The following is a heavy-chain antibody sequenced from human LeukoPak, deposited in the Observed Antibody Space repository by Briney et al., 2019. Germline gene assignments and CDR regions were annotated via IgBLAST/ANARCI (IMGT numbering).Heavy chain of an antibody. CDR2: VDPEDGET. D-gene: IGHD3-16*01. CDR1: GYTFTDYY. CDR3: ATGGDGLRAFDI. V-gene: IGHV1-69-2*01. J-gene: IGHJ3*02. Sequence: ASVKVSCKVSGYTFTDYYMRWVQQAPGKGLEWMGLVDPEDGETIYAEKFQGRVTITADTSTDTAYMELSSLRSEDTAVYYCATGGDGLRAFDIWGQGTMVTVSS.